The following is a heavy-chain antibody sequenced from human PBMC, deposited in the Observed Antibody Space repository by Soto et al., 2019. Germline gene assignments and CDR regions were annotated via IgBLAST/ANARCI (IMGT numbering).Heavy chain of an antibody. CDR3: ARSVKGWELFKYFDP. CDR2: ISAYYGNT. V-gene: IGHV1-18*01. CDR1: GYSFTSYG. Sequence: ASVKVSCKASGYSFTSYGISGVRQAPGQGPEWMGGISAYYGNTDYAQKFQGRVTMTTDTSTSTAYMELRSLRSDDTAVYYCARSVKGWELFKYFDPWGQGTLVPV. J-gene: IGHJ5*02. D-gene: IGHD1-26*01.